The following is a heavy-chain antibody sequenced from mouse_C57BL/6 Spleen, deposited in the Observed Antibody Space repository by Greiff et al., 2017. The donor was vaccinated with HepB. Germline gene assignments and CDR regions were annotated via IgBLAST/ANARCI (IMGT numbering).Heavy chain of an antibody. J-gene: IGHJ4*01. CDR3: ARRSGSSPYYYAMDY. D-gene: IGHD1-1*01. Sequence: VQGVESGPGLVAPSQSLSITCTVSGFSLTSYAISWVRQPPGKGLEWLGVIWTGGGTNYNSALKSRLSISKDNSKSQVFLKMNSLQTDDTARYYCARRSGSSPYYYAMDYWGQGTSVTVSS. CDR2: IWTGGGT. CDR1: GFSLTSYA. V-gene: IGHV2-9-1*01.